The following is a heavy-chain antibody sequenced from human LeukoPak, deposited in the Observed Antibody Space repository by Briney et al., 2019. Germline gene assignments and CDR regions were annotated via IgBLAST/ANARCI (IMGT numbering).Heavy chain of an antibody. V-gene: IGHV3-9*01. CDR2: ISWNSGSI. D-gene: IGHD6-13*01. Sequence: RPGGSLRLSCAASGFTFDDYAMHWVRQAPGKGLEWVSGISWNSGSIGYADSVKGRFTISRDNAKNSLYLQMNSLRAEDTALYYCAKDIGSSWPREAFGIWGQGTMVTVSS. CDR3: AKDIGSSWPREAFGI. CDR1: GFTFDDYA. J-gene: IGHJ3*02.